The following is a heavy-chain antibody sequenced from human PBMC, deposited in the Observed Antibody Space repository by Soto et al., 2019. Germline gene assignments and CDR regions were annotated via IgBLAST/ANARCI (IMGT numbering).Heavy chain of an antibody. CDR3: AKDPMYSSSWYGWFAP. J-gene: IGHJ5*02. D-gene: IGHD6-13*01. V-gene: IGHV3-23*01. CDR1: GFTFSSYA. CDR2: ISGSGGST. Sequence: GGSLRLSCAASGFTFSSYAMSWVRQAPGKGLEWVSAISGSGGSTYYADSVKGRLTISRDNSKNTLYLQMNSLRAEDTAVYYCAKDPMYSSSWYGWFAPWGQGTLVTVS.